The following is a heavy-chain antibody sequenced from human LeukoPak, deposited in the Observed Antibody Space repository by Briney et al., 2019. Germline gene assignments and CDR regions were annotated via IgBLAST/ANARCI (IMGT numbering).Heavy chain of an antibody. Sequence: GGSLRLSCAASGFTVSSDYMSWVRQAPGKGLEWVSVIYSGGSTYYADSVKGRFTISRDSSKNTLYLQMNTLRAEDTAVYYCAREYSRADAFDIWGQGTLVTVSS. V-gene: IGHV3-53*01. D-gene: IGHD2-15*01. CDR2: IYSGGST. CDR1: GFTVSSDY. J-gene: IGHJ3*02. CDR3: AREYSRADAFDI.